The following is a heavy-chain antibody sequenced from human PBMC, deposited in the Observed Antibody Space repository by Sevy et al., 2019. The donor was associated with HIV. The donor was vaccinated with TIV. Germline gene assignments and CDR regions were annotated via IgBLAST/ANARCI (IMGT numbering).Heavy chain of an antibody. J-gene: IGHJ6*03. CDR3: AKSGLSLDYEVAHYYYYMDV. V-gene: IGHV3-7*03. D-gene: IGHD4-17*01. Sequence: GGSLRLSCAASGFTFSSYWMSWVRQAPGKGLEWVANIKQDGSEKYYVDSVKGRFTISRDNSENTLSLQMRSLRAEDTAVYYCAKSGLSLDYEVAHYYYYMDVWGKGTTVTVSS. CDR1: GFTFSSYW. CDR2: IKQDGSEK.